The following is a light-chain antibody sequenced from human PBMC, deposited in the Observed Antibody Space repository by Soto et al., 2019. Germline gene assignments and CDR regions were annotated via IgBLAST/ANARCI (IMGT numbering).Light chain of an antibody. CDR1: TSDVGGYNY. CDR3: SSYTSTSTPMV. J-gene: IGLJ2*01. Sequence: QSALTQPASVSGSPGQSITISCSGTTSDVGGYNYVSWYQHHPGKAPQLIIYDVTHRPSEVSDRFSGSKSGNTASLTISGLQAEDEADYYCSSYTSTSTPMVFGGGTKLTVL. V-gene: IGLV2-14*03. CDR2: DVT.